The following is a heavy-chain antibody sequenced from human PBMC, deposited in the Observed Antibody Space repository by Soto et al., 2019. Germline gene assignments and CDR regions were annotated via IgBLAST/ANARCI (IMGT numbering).Heavy chain of an antibody. CDR3: ARGYSGSFINY. CDR1: GGTFSSYT. J-gene: IGHJ4*02. CDR2: IIPILGIA. D-gene: IGHD5-12*01. V-gene: IGHV1-69*02. Sequence: SVKVSCKASGGTFSSYTISWVRQAPGQGLEWMGRIIPILGIANYAQKFQGRVTITADKSTSTACMELSSLRSEDTAVYYCARGYSGSFINYWGQGTLVTVSS.